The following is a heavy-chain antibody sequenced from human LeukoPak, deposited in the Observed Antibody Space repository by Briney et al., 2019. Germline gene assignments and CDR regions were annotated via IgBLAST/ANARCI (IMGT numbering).Heavy chain of an antibody. D-gene: IGHD3-10*01. V-gene: IGHV4-31*03. CDR3: TRVTMVRGAPIFDP. CDR1: GGSISSGGYY. Sequence: PSETLSLTCTVSGGSISSGGYYWSWIRQHPGKGLEWIGYIYYSGSTYYNPSLKSRVTISVDTSKNQFSLKLSSVTAADTAVYYCTRVTMVRGAPIFDPWGQGTLVTVSS. CDR2: IYYSGST. J-gene: IGHJ5*02.